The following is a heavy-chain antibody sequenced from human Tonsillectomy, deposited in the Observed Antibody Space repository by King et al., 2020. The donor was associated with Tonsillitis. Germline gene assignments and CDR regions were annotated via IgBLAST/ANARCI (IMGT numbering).Heavy chain of an antibody. CDR2: IIPIFGTA. J-gene: IGHJ4*02. CDR3: ASFLIVVVTAPYFDY. Sequence: VQLVESGAEVKKPGSSVKVSCKASGGTFSSYAISWVRQAPGQGLEWMGGIIPIFGTAHYAQKFQGRVTITADESTSTAYMELSSLRSEDTAVYYCASFLIVVVTAPYFDYWGQGTLVTVSS. CDR1: GGTFSSYA. V-gene: IGHV1-69*01. D-gene: IGHD2-21*02.